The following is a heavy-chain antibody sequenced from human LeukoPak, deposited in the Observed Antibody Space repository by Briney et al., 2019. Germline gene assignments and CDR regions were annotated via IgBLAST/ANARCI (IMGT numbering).Heavy chain of an antibody. CDR2: IYYSGST. D-gene: IGHD3-22*01. Sequence: PSETLSLTCTVSGGSISSSSYYWGWIRQPPGKGLEWIGSIYYSGSTYYNPSLKSRVTISVDTSKNQFSLKLSSVTAADTAVYYCARVYHSSGYSPFDYWGQGTLVTVSS. J-gene: IGHJ4*02. CDR3: ARVYHSSGYSPFDY. V-gene: IGHV4-39*07. CDR1: GGSISSSSYY.